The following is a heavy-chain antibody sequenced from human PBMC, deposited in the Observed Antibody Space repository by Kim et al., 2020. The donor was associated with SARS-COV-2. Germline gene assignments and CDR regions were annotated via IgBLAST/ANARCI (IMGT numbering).Heavy chain of an antibody. V-gene: IGHV3-23*01. J-gene: IGHJ1*01. CDR3: AKDPRGWGDCSGGSCYENVKH. Sequence: GGSLRLSCAASGFTFSSYAMSWVRQAPGKGLEWVSAISGSGGSTYYADSVKGRFTISRDNSKNTLYLQMNSLRAEDTAVYYCAKDPRGWGDCSGGSCYENVKHWGQGTLVTVSS. CDR2: ISGSGGST. CDR1: GFTFSSYA. D-gene: IGHD2-15*01.